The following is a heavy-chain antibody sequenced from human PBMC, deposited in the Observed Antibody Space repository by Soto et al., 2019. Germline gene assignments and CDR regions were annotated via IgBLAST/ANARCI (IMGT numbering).Heavy chain of an antibody. CDR3: ARDLNLSPRSSGSSYGMDV. Sequence: SETLSLTCTFSVGSISIYYWSWIRQPPGKGLEWIGYIYYSGSTNYNPSLKSRVTISVDTSKNQFSLKLSFVTAADTAVYYCARDLNLSPRSSGSSYGMDVWGQGTTVTVSS. D-gene: IGHD6-13*01. CDR2: IYYSGST. J-gene: IGHJ6*02. CDR1: VGSISIYY. V-gene: IGHV4-59*01.